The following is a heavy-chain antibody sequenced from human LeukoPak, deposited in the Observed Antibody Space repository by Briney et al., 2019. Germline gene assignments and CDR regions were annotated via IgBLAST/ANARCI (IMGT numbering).Heavy chain of an antibody. CDR2: ISAYNGNT. J-gene: IGHJ4*02. CDR1: GYTFTSYG. D-gene: IGHD2-2*01. Sequence: ASVKVSCKASGYTFTSYGISWVRQAPGQGLEWMGWISAYNGNTNYAQKLQGRVTMTTDTSTSTAYMELRGLRSDDTAVYYCAREAPGGCSSTSCYAGPDYWGQGTLVTVSS. V-gene: IGHV1-18*01. CDR3: AREAPGGCSSTSCYAGPDY.